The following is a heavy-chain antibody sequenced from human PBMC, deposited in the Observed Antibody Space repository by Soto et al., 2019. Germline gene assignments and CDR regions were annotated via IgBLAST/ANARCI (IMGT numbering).Heavy chain of an antibody. D-gene: IGHD3-10*01. CDR2: IYYSGST. CDR1: GGSISSGDYY. J-gene: IGHJ5*02. Sequence: PSETLSLTCTVSGGSISSGDYYWSWIRQPPGKGLEWIGYIYYSGSTYYNPSLKSRVTISVDTSKNQFSLKLSSVTAADTAGYYCARGDAVTMVRGVSPGWFDPWGQGTLVTVSS. V-gene: IGHV4-30-4*01. CDR3: ARGDAVTMVRGVSPGWFDP.